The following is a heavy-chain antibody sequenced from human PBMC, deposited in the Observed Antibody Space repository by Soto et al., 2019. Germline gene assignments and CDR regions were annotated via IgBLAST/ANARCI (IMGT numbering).Heavy chain of an antibody. J-gene: IGHJ4*02. D-gene: IGHD5-18*01. CDR3: ARLLAYSFGHQEFFDY. V-gene: IGHV5-51*01. CDR2: IYPGDFDT. CDR1: GYNFDTYW. Sequence: PGESLKISCTASGYNFDTYWIGWARQMPGKGLEWMGIIYPGDFDTRYSQSFQGHFAMSVDKSINTAYLQWNSLETSDTAMFYCARLLAYSFGHQEFFDYWGQGTPVTVSS.